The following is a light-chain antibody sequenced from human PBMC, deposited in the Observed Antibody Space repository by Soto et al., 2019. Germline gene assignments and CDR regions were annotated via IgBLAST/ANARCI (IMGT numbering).Light chain of an antibody. J-gene: IGKJ5*01. V-gene: IGKV3-11*01. Sequence: EIVLTQSPATLSLSPGESATLSCRASQSVRNYLVWYQQKPGKAPXXLXYDAATRATGIPARFSGSVSLKDFTRNLSGLEPEEFAGYFWQQRSNWPPSITFGPGTRLDIK. CDR3: QQRSNWPPSIT. CDR1: QSVRNY. CDR2: DAA.